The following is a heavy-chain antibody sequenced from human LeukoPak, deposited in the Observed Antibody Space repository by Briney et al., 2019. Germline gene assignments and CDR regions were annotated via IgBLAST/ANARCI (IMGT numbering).Heavy chain of an antibody. CDR3: ARYSSGWAYYFDY. Sequence: GGSLRLSCAASGFTFSNCAMTWVRQAPGKGLEWVSSISGSGETTYYADSVKGRLSISRDNSKNTLYLQMNSLRAEATAVYYCARYSSGWAYYFDYWGQGTLVTVSS. D-gene: IGHD6-19*01. CDR2: ISGSGETT. V-gene: IGHV3-23*01. J-gene: IGHJ4*02. CDR1: GFTFSNCA.